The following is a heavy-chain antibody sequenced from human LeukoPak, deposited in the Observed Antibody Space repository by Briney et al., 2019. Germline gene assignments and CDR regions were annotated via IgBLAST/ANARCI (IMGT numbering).Heavy chain of an antibody. V-gene: IGHV1-3*01. CDR1: GYTFTSYA. D-gene: IGHD5-18*01. CDR3: ARVGYSYGYTYLDY. Sequence: GASVKVSCKASGYTFTSYAMHWVRQAPGQRLEWMGWINAGNGNTKYSQKFQGRVTITRDTSASTAYMELSSLRSEDTAVYYCARVGYSYGYTYLDYWGQGALVTVSS. J-gene: IGHJ4*02. CDR2: INAGNGNT.